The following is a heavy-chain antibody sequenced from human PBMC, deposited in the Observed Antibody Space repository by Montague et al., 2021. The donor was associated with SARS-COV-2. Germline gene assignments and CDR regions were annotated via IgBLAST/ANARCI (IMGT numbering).Heavy chain of an antibody. D-gene: IGHD3-3*01. J-gene: IGHJ4*02. V-gene: IGHV3-23*01. Sequence: SLRLSCAASGFTFSSYAMSWVRQAPGKGLEWVSAISGCGGSTYYADSVKGRFTISRDNSKNTLYLQMNSLRAEDTAVYYCAKDPRYDFWSGYYLDYWGQGTLVTVSS. CDR2: ISGCGGST. CDR1: GFTFSSYA. CDR3: AKDPRYDFWSGYYLDY.